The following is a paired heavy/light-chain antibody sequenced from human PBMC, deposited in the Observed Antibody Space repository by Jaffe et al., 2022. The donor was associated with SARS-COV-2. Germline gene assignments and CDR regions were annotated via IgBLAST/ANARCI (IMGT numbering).Heavy chain of an antibody. V-gene: IGHV4-4*02. CDR2: ISHSGST. CDR3: ARNFDC. CDR1: GGSIVTPNR. Sequence: QVQLQESGPGLVKPSGTLSLTCVVSGGSIVTPNRWSWVRQTPGEGLEWIGEISHSGSTNYNPSLKSRVVISVDKPKNQFSLKLSSVTAADTAVYYCARNFDCWGQGTLVTVSS. J-gene: IGHJ4*02.
Light chain of an antibody. V-gene: IGLV7-43*01. CDR1: TGAVTSGSS. CDR2: STS. Sequence: QTVVTQEPSLTVSPGGTVTLTCASSTGAVTSGSSSNWFQQKPGQAPRPLIYSTSIKHSWTPARFSGSLLGGKAALTLSNVQPEDEADYYCLLYYGSPQPWVFGGGTRLTVL. J-gene: IGLJ3*02. CDR3: LLYYGSPQPWV.